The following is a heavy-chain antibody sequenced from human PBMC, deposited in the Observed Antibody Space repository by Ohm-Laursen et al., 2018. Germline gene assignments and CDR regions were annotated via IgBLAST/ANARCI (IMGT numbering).Heavy chain of an antibody. V-gene: IGHV3-7*01. J-gene: IGHJ4*02. CDR2: INQDGSAV. Sequence: SLRLSCTASGLTVSSNYMSWVRQAPGKGLEWVANINQDGSAVYYVDSVKGRFTISRDNAKNSLYLQMNSLRAEDTALYYCARDFPGVGLDYWGQGTLVTVSS. CDR1: GLTVSSNY. D-gene: IGHD1-26*01. CDR3: ARDFPGVGLDY.